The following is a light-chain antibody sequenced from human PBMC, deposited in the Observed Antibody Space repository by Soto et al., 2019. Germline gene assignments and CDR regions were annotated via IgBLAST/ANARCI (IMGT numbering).Light chain of an antibody. CDR3: QQYNNWPPWT. J-gene: IGKJ1*01. CDR1: QSVSSN. Sequence: EIVMTQSRATLSVSPGERATLSCRASQSVSSNLAWYQQKPGQAPRLLIYGASTRATGIPARFSGSESGTEFTRTISSLQPEDFAVYYCQQYNNWPPWTFGQGTKV. V-gene: IGKV3-15*01. CDR2: GAS.